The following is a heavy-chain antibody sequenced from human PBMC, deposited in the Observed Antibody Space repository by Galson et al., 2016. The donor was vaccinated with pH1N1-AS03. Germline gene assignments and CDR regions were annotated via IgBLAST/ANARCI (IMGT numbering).Heavy chain of an antibody. Sequence: SVKVSCKAFGYTFTGYYMHWFRQAPGQGLEWMGIIDPSGGPTTYAPKFQGRITITTDTSTSTVYMELVSLRSEDTAVYYCARRYHFDYWGQGTLVTVSS. V-gene: IGHV1-46*01. J-gene: IGHJ4*02. D-gene: IGHD3-16*02. CDR1: GYTFTGYY. CDR3: ARRYHFDY. CDR2: IDPSGGPT.